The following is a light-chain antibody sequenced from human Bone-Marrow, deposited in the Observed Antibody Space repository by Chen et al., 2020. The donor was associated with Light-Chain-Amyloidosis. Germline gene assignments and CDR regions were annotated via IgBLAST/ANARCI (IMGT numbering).Light chain of an antibody. Sequence: QSALTQPASVSGSPGQVITISCTGTSSDVGNYDYVSWYQQHPGNAPNVIIYVVSYRPSGVSNRFSGSKSGNTASLTISGLQAEDEAHYYCSSYTSNNTWVFGGGTKLTVL. CDR1: SSDVGNYDY. J-gene: IGLJ3*02. V-gene: IGLV2-14*01. CDR3: SSYTSNNTWV. CDR2: VVS.